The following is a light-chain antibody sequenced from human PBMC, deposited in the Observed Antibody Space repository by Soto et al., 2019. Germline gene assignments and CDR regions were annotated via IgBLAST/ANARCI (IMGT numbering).Light chain of an antibody. Sequence: EIVLTQSPGTLSLSPGERATLSCRASQSVSSSYLAWYQQKPGQAPRLLIYGASSRATGIPDRFSGSGSGTDLPLTISRLEPEDFAVYYCQQYGSSPPEYTFGQGTKLEIK. CDR2: GAS. CDR3: QQYGSSPPEYT. V-gene: IGKV3-20*01. CDR1: QSVSSSY. J-gene: IGKJ2*01.